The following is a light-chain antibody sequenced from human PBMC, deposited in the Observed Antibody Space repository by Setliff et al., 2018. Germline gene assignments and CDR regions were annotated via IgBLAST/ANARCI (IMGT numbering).Light chain of an antibody. V-gene: IGLV2-14*01. CDR2: EVI. CDR3: SSYAGNYIYV. Sequence: QSALAQPASVSGSPGQSITISCTGTSSDIGGYKYVSWCQQHPGKAPKLMIYEVIKRPSGVSNRFSGSKSGNTASLTISGLQAEDEADYYCSSYAGNYIYVFGTGTQVTVL. J-gene: IGLJ1*01. CDR1: SSDIGGYKY.